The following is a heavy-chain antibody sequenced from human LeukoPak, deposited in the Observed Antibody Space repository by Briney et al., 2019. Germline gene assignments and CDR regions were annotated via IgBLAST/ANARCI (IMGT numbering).Heavy chain of an antibody. Sequence: SETLSLTCTVSGGSISSYYWSWLRQPPGKGLEWIGYIYYSGSTNYNPSLKSRVTISVDTSKNQFSLKLSSVTAADTAVYYCASYSSGWNAFDIWGQGTMVTVSS. V-gene: IGHV4-59*08. CDR2: IYYSGST. CDR3: ASYSSGWNAFDI. D-gene: IGHD6-19*01. CDR1: GGSISSYY. J-gene: IGHJ3*02.